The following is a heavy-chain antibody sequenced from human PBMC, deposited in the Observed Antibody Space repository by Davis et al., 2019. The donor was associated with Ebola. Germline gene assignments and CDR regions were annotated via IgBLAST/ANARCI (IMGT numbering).Heavy chain of an antibody. V-gene: IGHV1-18*04. J-gene: IGHJ6*04. CDR3: ARDTSIAVAEKYYYYYGMDV. CDR2: ISAYNGNT. Sequence: AASVKVSCKASGYTFTNYYMHWVRQAPGQGLEWMGWISAYNGNTNYAQKLQGRVTMTTDTSTSTAYMELRSLRSDDTAVYYCARDTSIAVAEKYYYYYGMDVWGKGTTVTVSS. D-gene: IGHD6-19*01. CDR1: GYTFTNYY.